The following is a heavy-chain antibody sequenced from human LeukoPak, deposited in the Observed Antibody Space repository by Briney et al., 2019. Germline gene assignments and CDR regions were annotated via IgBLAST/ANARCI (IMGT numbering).Heavy chain of an antibody. CDR2: IKEDGSEM. Sequence: LPGGSLRLSCVASGFTFNKHWMSWVRQAPGKGLEWVANIKEDGSEMYYVDSVKGRFTISRDNAKNSLFLQMNTLRGEDTAAYYCVRDFDSLGQGALVTVSS. CDR1: GFTFNKHW. V-gene: IGHV3-7*01. J-gene: IGHJ4*02. CDR3: VRDFDS.